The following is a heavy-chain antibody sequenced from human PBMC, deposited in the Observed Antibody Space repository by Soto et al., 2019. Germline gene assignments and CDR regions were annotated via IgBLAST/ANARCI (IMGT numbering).Heavy chain of an antibody. D-gene: IGHD1-26*01. CDR1: GFTFSSAP. J-gene: IGHJ4*02. V-gene: IGHV3-15*01. CDR3: TTPAIPLDGADPFNC. CDR2: IKPNTNGGAI. Sequence: EVQLVESGGGFVKPGESLTLSCAASGFTFSSAPMSWVRQAPGKGLEWVGRIKPNTNGGAIDYLAPVKGRFTLSRDDSKNTLYLQMNSLKIEDSALYYCTTPAIPLDGADPFNCWGQGALVTVSS.